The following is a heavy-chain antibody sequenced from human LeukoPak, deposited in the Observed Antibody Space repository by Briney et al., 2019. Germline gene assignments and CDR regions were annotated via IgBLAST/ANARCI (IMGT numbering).Heavy chain of an antibody. CDR1: GGSLSGYY. Sequence: SETLSLTCAVYGGSLSGYYWSWIRQPPGKGLEWIGEINHSGSTNYNPSLKSRVTISVDTSKNQFSLKLSSVTAADTAVYYCARTRDDYGGTGAFDIWGQGTMVTVSS. D-gene: IGHD4-17*01. CDR2: INHSGST. CDR3: ARTRDDYGGTGAFDI. J-gene: IGHJ3*02. V-gene: IGHV4-34*01.